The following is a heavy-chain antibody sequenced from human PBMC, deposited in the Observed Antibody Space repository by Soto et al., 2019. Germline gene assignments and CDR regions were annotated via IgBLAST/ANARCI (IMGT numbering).Heavy chain of an antibody. Sequence: SETLSLTCTVSGCSISSYYWSWIRQPPGKGLEWIGYIYYSGSTNYNPSLKSRVTISVDTSKNQFSLKMSSVTAADTAVYYCARLATRYYFDYWGQGTLVTVSS. CDR2: IYYSGST. CDR3: ARLATRYYFDY. J-gene: IGHJ4*02. V-gene: IGHV4-59*01. CDR1: GCSISSYY. D-gene: IGHD1-1*01.